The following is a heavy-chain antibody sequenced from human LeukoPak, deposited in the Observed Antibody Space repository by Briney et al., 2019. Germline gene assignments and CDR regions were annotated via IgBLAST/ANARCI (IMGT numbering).Heavy chain of an antibody. CDR3: AISVSWGILVRDDALDM. CDR2: IHSSGST. D-gene: IGHD2-15*01. J-gene: IGHJ3*02. V-gene: IGHV4-59*01. Sequence: SETLSLTCNVSGGSISSYHWIWIRQLPGKGLEWIGYIHSSGSTNYNPSLKRRVTTSVDRSQRQFSLKLRSVTAADTAVYYRAISVSWGILVRDDALDMWGRGPMVTVSS. CDR1: GGSISSYH.